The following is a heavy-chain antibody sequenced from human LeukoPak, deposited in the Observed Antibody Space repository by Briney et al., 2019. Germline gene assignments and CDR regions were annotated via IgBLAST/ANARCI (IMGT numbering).Heavy chain of an antibody. J-gene: IGHJ4*02. V-gene: IGHV7-4-1*02. D-gene: IGHD7-27*01. Sequence: GASVKVSCKASGYTFTSYAMNWVRQAPGQGLEWMGWINTNTGNPTYAQGFTGRFVFSLDTSVSTAYLQISSLKAEDTAVYYCARDGTPYFLGIPTDWGQGTLVTVSS. CDR3: ARDGTPYFLGIPTD. CDR1: GYTFTSYA. CDR2: INTNTGNP.